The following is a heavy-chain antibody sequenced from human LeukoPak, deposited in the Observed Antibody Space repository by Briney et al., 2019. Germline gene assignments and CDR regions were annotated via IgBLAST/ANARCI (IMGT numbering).Heavy chain of an antibody. CDR3: ASVPPSIAVAGTDDY. J-gene: IGHJ4*02. V-gene: IGHV3-21*01. Sequence: PGGSLRLSCAASGFTFSSYSMNWVRQAPGKGLEWVSSISSSSSYIYYADSVKGRFTISRDNAKNSLYLQMNSLRAEDTAVYYCASVPPSIAVAGTDDYWGQGTLVIVSS. CDR1: GFTFSSYS. D-gene: IGHD6-19*01. CDR2: ISSSSSYI.